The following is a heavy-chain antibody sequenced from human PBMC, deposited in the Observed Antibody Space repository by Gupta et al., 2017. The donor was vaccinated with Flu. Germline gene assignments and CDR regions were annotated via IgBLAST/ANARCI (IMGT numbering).Heavy chain of an antibody. CDR1: GGTFSSYA. V-gene: IGHV1-69*01. J-gene: IGHJ6*02. Sequence: QVQLVQSGAEVKKPGSSVKVSCKASGGTFSSYAISWVRQAPGQGLEWMGGIIPIFGTANYAQKFQGRVTITADESTSTAYMELSSLRSEDTAVYYCARWNALVMSGETDYYYGMDVWGQGTTVTVSS. CDR2: IIPIFGTA. CDR3: ARWNALVMSGETDYYYGMDV. D-gene: IGHD1-1*01.